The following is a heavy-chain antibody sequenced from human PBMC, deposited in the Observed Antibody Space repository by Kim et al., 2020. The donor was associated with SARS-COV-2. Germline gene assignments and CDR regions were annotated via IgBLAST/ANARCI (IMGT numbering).Heavy chain of an antibody. CDR1: GGSISSSSYY. CDR3: ARLNPAPYHCDY. Sequence: SETLSLTCTVYGGSISSSSYYWGWIRQPPGKGLEWIGSIYDSGSTYYNPSLKSRVTISADTSKNQLSLKLSSVTAAATAVYYCARLNPAPYHCDYWGQGT. CDR2: IYDSGST. J-gene: IGHJ4*02. V-gene: IGHV4-39*01. D-gene: IGHD2-2*01.